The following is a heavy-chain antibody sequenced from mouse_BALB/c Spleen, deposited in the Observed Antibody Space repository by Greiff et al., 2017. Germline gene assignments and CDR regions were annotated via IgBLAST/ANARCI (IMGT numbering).Heavy chain of an antibody. D-gene: IGHD2-4*01. Sequence: EVMLVESGGGLVKPGGSLKLSCAASGFTFSSYAMSWVRQTPEKRLEWVASISSGGSTYYPDSVKGRFTISRDNARNILYLQMSSLRSEDTAMYYCARGVYDYDGNYYAMDYWGQGTSVTVSS. CDR2: ISSGGST. V-gene: IGHV5-6-5*01. J-gene: IGHJ4*01. CDR1: GFTFSSYA. CDR3: ARGVYDYDGNYYAMDY.